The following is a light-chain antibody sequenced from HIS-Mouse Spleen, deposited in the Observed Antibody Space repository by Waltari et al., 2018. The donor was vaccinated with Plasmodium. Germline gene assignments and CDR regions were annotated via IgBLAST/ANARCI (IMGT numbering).Light chain of an antibody. CDR3: QQYYSYPFT. J-gene: IGKJ3*01. CDR1: QGISSY. V-gene: IGKV1-8*01. Sequence: AIRMTQSPSPFPASTGDRVTITCRASQGISSYLAWYQQKPGKAPKLLIYAASTLQSGVPSRFSGSGSGTDFTLTISYLQSEDFATYYCQQYYSYPFTFGPGTKVDIK. CDR2: AAS.